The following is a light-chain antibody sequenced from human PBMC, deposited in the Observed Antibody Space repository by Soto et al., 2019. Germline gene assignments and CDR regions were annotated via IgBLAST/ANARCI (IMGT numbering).Light chain of an antibody. J-gene: IGKJ1*01. Sequence: DIQMTQSPSSLSASVGDRVTITCRASQNISSYLNWYQQKPGKAPKLLIYGTSSLHSGVPSRFSGSGSGTDFTLTISSLQHEDFATYYCHQTYTTPRTFGQGTKVDIK. CDR3: HQTYTTPRT. V-gene: IGKV1-39*01. CDR2: GTS. CDR1: QNISSY.